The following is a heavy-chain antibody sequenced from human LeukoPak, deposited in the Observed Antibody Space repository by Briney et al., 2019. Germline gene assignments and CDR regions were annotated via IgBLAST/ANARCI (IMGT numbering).Heavy chain of an antibody. J-gene: IGHJ4*02. CDR3: AKIGGYSSGWYDSSHDYFDY. Sequence: GRSLRLSCAASGFTFSSYGMHWVRQAPGKGLEWVAVISCDGSNKYYADSVKGRFTISRDNSKNTLYLQMNSLRAEDTAVYYCAKIGGYSSGWYDSSHDYFDYWGQGTLVTVSS. V-gene: IGHV3-30*18. CDR2: ISCDGSNK. CDR1: GFTFSSYG. D-gene: IGHD6-19*01.